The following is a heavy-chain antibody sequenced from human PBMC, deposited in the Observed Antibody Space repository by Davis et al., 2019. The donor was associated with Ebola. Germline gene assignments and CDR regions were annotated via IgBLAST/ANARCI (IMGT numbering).Heavy chain of an antibody. Sequence: PGGSLRLSCKGSGYSFTSYWIGWVRQMPGKGLEWMGIIYPGDSDTRYSPSFQGQVTISADKSISTAYLQCSSLKASDTAMYYCARLANGYNWYYYYYGMDVWGQGTTVTVSS. CDR1: GYSFTSYW. CDR2: IYPGDSDT. V-gene: IGHV5-51*01. J-gene: IGHJ6*02. CDR3: ARLANGYNWYYYYYGMDV. D-gene: IGHD5-24*01.